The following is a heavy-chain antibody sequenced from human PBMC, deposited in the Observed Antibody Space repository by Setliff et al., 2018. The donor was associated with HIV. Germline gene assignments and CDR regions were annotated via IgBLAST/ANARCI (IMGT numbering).Heavy chain of an antibody. Sequence: PGGSLRLSCAASGFTFSAHGMHWVRQIPGKGPEWVTFIQYDESNKHYADSVRGRFTISRDNSKNTVFLQMNGLRSEDTAIYYCAKSFASGPTNWNIDVWGKGTTVTVSS. CDR3: AKSFASGPTNWNIDV. V-gene: IGHV3-30*02. CDR1: GFTFSAHG. J-gene: IGHJ6*03. CDR2: IQYDESNK. D-gene: IGHD1-20*01.